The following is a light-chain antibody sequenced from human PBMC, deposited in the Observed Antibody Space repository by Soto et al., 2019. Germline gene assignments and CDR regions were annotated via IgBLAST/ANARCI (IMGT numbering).Light chain of an antibody. J-gene: IGKJ4*01. Sequence: EIEMTQSPATLSLAPGERVTLSCRASESVSTNLAWYQQKAGQAPRLLVYGTSNRATGIPDRFSGGGSGTDFTLTITRLEPEDFAVYYCQQYSSSPLSFGGGTKVDI. V-gene: IGKV3-20*01. CDR1: ESVSTN. CDR3: QQYSSSPLS. CDR2: GTS.